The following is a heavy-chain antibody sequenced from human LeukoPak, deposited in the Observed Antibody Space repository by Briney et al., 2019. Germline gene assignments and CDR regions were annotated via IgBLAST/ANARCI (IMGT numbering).Heavy chain of an antibody. CDR2: INHSGST. J-gene: IGHJ4*02. D-gene: IGHD3-22*01. CDR3: ARVKLTYYYDSSGYSPHPTFDY. CDR1: GFTFSNYA. Sequence: GSLRLSCAASGFTFSNYAMSWVRQPPGKGLEWIGEINHSGSTNYNPSLKSRVTISVDTSKNQFSLKLSSVTAADTAVYYCARVKLTYYYDSSGYSPHPTFDYWGQGTLVTVSS. V-gene: IGHV4-34*01.